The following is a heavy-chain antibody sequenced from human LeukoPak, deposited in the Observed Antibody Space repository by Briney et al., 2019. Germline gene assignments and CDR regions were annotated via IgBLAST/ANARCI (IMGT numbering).Heavy chain of an antibody. J-gene: IGHJ4*02. CDR3: ARDGYGHSSSWYCYFDY. CDR2: IKQDGSEK. V-gene: IGHV3-7*01. CDR1: GFTFSSYW. D-gene: IGHD6-13*01. Sequence: GGSLRLSCAASGFTFSSYWMSWVRQAPGKGLEWVANIKQDGSEKYYVDSVKGRFTISRDNAKNSLYLQMNSLRAEDTAVYYCARDGYGHSSSWYCYFDYWGQGTLVTVSS.